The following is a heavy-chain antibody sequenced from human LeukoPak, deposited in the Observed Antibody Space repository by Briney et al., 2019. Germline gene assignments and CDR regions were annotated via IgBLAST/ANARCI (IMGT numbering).Heavy chain of an antibody. CDR2: IYYSGST. Sequence: SETLSLTCTVSGGSISSYYWSWIRQPPGKGLEWIGYIYYSGSTNYNPSLKSRVTISVDTSKNQFSLKLSSVTAADTAVYYCTRHSLVVPAAISGYYGMDVWGQGTTVTVSS. J-gene: IGHJ6*02. CDR1: GGSISSYY. D-gene: IGHD2-2*02. V-gene: IGHV4-59*08. CDR3: TRHSLVVPAAISGYYGMDV.